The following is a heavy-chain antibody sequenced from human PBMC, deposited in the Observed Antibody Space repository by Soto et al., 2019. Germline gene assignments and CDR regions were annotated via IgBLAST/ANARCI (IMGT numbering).Heavy chain of an antibody. V-gene: IGHV3-15*07. Sequence: EVQLVESGGGFIYPGGSLSLPGAASGLTIINPWRTWVRQAPGKGLEWVGGIKTKTEGGTTDYAAAVKGRFTVSRDDSKNTLYLQMNSLKTEDTAVYYCTTGSVEGVWGQGTTVTVSS. CDR1: GLTIINPW. J-gene: IGHJ6*02. D-gene: IGHD2-15*01. CDR3: TTGSVEGV. CDR2: IKTKTEGGTT.